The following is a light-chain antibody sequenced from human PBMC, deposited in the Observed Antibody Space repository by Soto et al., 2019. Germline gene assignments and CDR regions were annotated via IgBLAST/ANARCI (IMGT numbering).Light chain of an antibody. CDR1: QSVLYSSNNKNY. Sequence: DIVMTQSPDSLAVSLGERATINCKSSQSVLYSSNNKNYLAWYQQKPGQPPKLLIYWASTRESGVPDRFSGSGSGTYFTLTISSLQAEDVAVYYCQQYYSTPMVTFGPGTKVDIK. CDR3: QQYYSTPMVT. CDR2: WAS. V-gene: IGKV4-1*01. J-gene: IGKJ3*01.